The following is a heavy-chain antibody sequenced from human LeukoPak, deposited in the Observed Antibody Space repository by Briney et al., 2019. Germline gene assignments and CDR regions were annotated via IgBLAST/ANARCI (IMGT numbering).Heavy chain of an antibody. D-gene: IGHD1-26*01. Sequence: PGGSLRLSCAASGFTFSSYSMNWVRQAPGKGLEWVSLISGGGGSIYYADSVKGRFTISRDNSKNTLYLQMSSLRAEDTAAYYCAKMIGGGYVMWAFQIWGQGTMVTVSS. V-gene: IGHV3-23*01. CDR3: AKMIGGGYVMWAFQI. CDR1: GFTFSSYS. CDR2: ISGGGGSI. J-gene: IGHJ3*02.